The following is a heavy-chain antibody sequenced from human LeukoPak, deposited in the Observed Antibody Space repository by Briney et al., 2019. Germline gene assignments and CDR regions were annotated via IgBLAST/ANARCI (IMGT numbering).Heavy chain of an antibody. Sequence: GGSLRLSCAASGFIFSSYGMHWVRQAPGKGLEWVALIWYDGSKTNHADSVKGRFTISRDDSKNTLYLQMNSLRADDTAMYYCAGGLGYVRSYWGQGTLVTVSS. J-gene: IGHJ4*02. CDR3: AGGLGYVRSY. D-gene: IGHD2-2*01. V-gene: IGHV3-33*03. CDR2: IWYDGSKT. CDR1: GFIFSSYG.